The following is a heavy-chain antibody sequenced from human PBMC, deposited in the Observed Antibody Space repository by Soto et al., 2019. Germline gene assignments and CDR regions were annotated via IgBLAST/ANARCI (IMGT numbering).Heavy chain of an antibody. J-gene: IGHJ6*02. CDR2: KHTSGTT. D-gene: IGHD3-16*01. CDR1: GGSISGYY. V-gene: IGHV4-4*07. CDR3: ARGGESYVLDV. Sequence: QVQLQESGPGLVKPSETLSLTCTVSGGSISGYYWTWIRQPAGKGLEWIGRKHTSGTTNYNPSLKGRVTMSIDTSTNQFSLNLSSVTAADTAVYYCARGGESYVLDVWGQGTTVAVSS.